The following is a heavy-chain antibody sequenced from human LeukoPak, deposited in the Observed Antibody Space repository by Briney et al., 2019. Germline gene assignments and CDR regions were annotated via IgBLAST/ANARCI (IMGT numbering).Heavy chain of an antibody. V-gene: IGHV3-23*01. CDR1: GFTFSSYV. CDR2: ISGSGGTT. Sequence: GGSLRLSCAASGFTFSSYVMSWVRQAPGKGLEWVSGISGSGGTTYYADSVKGRFTISRDNSKNTLYLQMNSLRAEDTAVYYCAKDQGYGDYWGQGTLVTVSS. J-gene: IGHJ4*02. CDR3: AKDQGYGDY. D-gene: IGHD5-12*01.